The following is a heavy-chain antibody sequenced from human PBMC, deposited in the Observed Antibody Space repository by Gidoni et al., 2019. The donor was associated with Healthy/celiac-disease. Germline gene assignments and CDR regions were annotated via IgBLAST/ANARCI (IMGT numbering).Heavy chain of an antibody. J-gene: IGHJ5*02. D-gene: IGHD4-17*01. Sequence: QVQLQQWGAGLLKPSETLSLTCAVYGGSFSGYYWSWIRQPPGKGLEWIGEINHSGSTNYNPSLKSRVTISVDTSKNQFSLKLSSVTAADTAVYYCARGAGVDMTTRHKFDPWGQGTLVTVSS. CDR2: INHSGST. CDR3: ARGAGVDMTTRHKFDP. V-gene: IGHV4-34*01. CDR1: GGSFSGYY.